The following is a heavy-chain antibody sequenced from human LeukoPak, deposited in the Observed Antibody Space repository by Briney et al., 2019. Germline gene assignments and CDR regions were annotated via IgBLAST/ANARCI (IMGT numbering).Heavy chain of an antibody. Sequence: SETLSLTCAVSGGSISSSNWWSWVRQPPGKGLEWIGEIYHSGSTNYNPSLKSRVTISVDTSKNQFSLKLSSVTAADTAVYYCARCVDTAIDYWGQGTLVTVSS. CDR3: ARCVDTAIDY. V-gene: IGHV4-4*02. CDR1: GGSISSSNW. D-gene: IGHD5-18*01. J-gene: IGHJ4*02. CDR2: IYHSGST.